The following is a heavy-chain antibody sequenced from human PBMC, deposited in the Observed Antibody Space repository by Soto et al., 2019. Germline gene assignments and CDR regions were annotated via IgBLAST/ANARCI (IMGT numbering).Heavy chain of an antibody. J-gene: IGHJ6*03. CDR2: IYSGGST. D-gene: IGHD6-6*01. V-gene: IGHV3-66*01. CDR1: GFTVSSNY. CDR3: AREIYSSSSLFNYYYYYMDV. Sequence: EVQLVESGGGLVQPGGSLRLSCAASGFTVSSNYMSWVRQAPGKGLEWVSVIYSGGSTYYADSVKGRFTISRDNSKNPLYLQMNSLRAEDTAVYYCAREIYSSSSLFNYYYYYMDVWGKGTTVTVSS.